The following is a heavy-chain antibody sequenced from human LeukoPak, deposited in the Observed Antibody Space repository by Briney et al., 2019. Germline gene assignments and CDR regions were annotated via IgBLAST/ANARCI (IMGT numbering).Heavy chain of an antibody. D-gene: IGHD3-10*01. Sequence: GGSLRLSCAASGFTFSSYWMSWVRQAPGKGLERVANIKQDGSETYYVDSVKGRFTISRDNAKNSLYLQMNSLRAEDTAVYYCARVLLWFGPYFDYWGQGTLVTVSS. CDR2: IKQDGSET. V-gene: IGHV3-7*03. J-gene: IGHJ4*02. CDR3: ARVLLWFGPYFDY. CDR1: GFTFSSYW.